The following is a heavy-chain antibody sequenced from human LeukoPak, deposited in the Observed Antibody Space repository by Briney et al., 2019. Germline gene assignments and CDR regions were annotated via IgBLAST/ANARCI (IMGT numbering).Heavy chain of an antibody. Sequence: GGSLRLSCAASGFAFSSYSMNWVRQAPGRGLEWVSYITSSSSAIYYADSVKGRFTISRDDAQNSLHLQMNSLRAEDTAVYYCARDYAAARTPYFDYWGQGTLVTVSS. J-gene: IGHJ4*02. CDR1: GFAFSSYS. D-gene: IGHD6-13*01. CDR2: ITSSSSAI. CDR3: ARDYAAARTPYFDY. V-gene: IGHV3-48*04.